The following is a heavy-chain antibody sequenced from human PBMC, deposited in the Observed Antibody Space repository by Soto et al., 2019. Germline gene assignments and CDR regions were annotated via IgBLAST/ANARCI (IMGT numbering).Heavy chain of an antibody. V-gene: IGHV1-69*08. CDR2: IIPFLGVT. Sequence: QVQLVQSGAEVTKPGSSVKVSCKASGGTFSPYTVNWVRQAPGQGLEWMGRIIPFLGVTNYAQKFQARVSFTADTSTTTAYMELGGLRFGDAAVYYCAREWESTVSTWSFGAFWGRGALVTVSS. CDR1: GGTFSPYT. J-gene: IGHJ4*02. CDR3: AREWESTVSTWSFGAF. D-gene: IGHD1-26*01.